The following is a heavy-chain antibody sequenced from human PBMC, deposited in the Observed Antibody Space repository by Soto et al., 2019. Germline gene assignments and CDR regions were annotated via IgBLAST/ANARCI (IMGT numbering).Heavy chain of an antibody. V-gene: IGHV3-33*01. Sequence: QVQLVESGGGVVQPGRSLRLSCAASGFTFSSYGMHWVRQAPGKGLEWVAVIWYDGSNKYYADSVKGRFTISRDNSKNXXYLQMNSLRAEDTAVYYCARDIVLVPAAPAGWFDPWGQGTLVTVSS. D-gene: IGHD2-2*01. CDR3: ARDIVLVPAAPAGWFDP. J-gene: IGHJ5*02. CDR1: GFTFSSYG. CDR2: IWYDGSNK.